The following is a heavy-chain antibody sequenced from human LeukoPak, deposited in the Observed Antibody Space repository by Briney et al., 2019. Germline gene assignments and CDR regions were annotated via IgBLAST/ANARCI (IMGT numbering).Heavy chain of an antibody. J-gene: IGHJ3*02. CDR1: GYSISSGHY. D-gene: IGHD3-22*01. Sequence: KTSETLSLTCTVSGYSISSGHYWSWIRQPAGKGLEWIGRIYTSGSTNYNPSLKSRVTMSVDTSKNQFSLKLSSVTAADTAVYYCARDGYYDSDAFDIWGQGTMVTVSS. V-gene: IGHV4-4*07. CDR3: ARDGYYDSDAFDI. CDR2: IYTSGST.